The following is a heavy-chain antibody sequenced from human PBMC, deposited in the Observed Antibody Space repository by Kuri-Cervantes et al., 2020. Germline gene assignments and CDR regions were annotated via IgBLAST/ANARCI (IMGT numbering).Heavy chain of an antibody. D-gene: IGHD4-17*01. CDR3: AHGRDNYGEPFDY. Sequence: SGPTLVKPTETLTLTCTVSGFSLSNARMGVSWIRQPPGKALEWLAHIFSNDEKSYSTSLKSRLTISKDTSKNQVVLTMTNMDPVDTATYYCAHGRDNYGEPFDYWGQGTLVTVSS. V-gene: IGHV2-26*01. CDR1: GFSLSNARMG. J-gene: IGHJ4*02. CDR2: IFSNDEK.